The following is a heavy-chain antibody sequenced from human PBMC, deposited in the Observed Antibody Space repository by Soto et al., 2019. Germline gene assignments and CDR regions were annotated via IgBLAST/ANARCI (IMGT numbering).Heavy chain of an antibody. V-gene: IGHV4-39*01. CDR2: IYYSGST. J-gene: IGHJ4*02. CDR1: GGSISSSSYY. CDR3: ARLLDGLHFDY. Sequence: QLQLQESGPGLVKPSETLSLTCTVSGGSISSSSYYWGWIRQPPGKGLEWIGTIYYSGSTYYNPSLKSRVTISVDTSKNQFSLKLSSVTAADTAEYYCARLLDGLHFDYWGQGTLVTVSS. D-gene: IGHD3-9*01.